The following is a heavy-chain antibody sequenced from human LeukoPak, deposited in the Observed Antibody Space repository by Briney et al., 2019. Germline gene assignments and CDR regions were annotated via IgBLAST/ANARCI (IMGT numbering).Heavy chain of an antibody. D-gene: IGHD6-19*01. CDR2: ISSSSSYI. CDR3: ARERSSGWFDY. Sequence: GGSLRLSCAASGFTFSSYSMNWVRQAPGKGLEWVSSISSSSSYIHYADSVKGRFTISRDNAKNSLYLQMNSLRAEDTAVYYCARERSSGWFDYWGQGTLVTVSS. J-gene: IGHJ4*02. CDR1: GFTFSSYS. V-gene: IGHV3-21*01.